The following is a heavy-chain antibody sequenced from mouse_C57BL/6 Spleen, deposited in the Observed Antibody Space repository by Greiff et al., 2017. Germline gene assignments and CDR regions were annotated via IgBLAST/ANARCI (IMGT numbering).Heavy chain of an antibody. D-gene: IGHD4-1*01. J-gene: IGHJ2*01. CDR3: ARKGSGTEYFDY. CDR2: IYPGSGST. CDR1: GYTFTSYW. Sequence: VQLQQPGAELVKPGASVKMSCKASGYTFTSYWITWVKQRPGQGLEWIGDIYPGSGSTNYNEKFKSKATLTVDTSSSTAYMQRSSLTSEDSAVYDCARKGSGTEYFDYWGQGTTLTVSS. V-gene: IGHV1-55*01.